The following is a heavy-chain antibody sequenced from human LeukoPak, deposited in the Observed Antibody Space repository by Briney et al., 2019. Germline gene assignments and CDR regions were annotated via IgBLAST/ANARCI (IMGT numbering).Heavy chain of an antibody. J-gene: IGHJ4*02. D-gene: IGHD3-16*01. CDR2: ISSSSSTI. CDR3: AKIFRDYPGSVDY. CDR1: GFTFSSYS. Sequence: AGGSLRLSCAASGFTFSSYSMNWVRQAPGKGLEWVSYISSSSSTIYYADSVKGRFTISRDNSKNTLYLQMNSLRAEDTAVYYCAKIFRDYPGSVDYWGQGTLVTVSS. V-gene: IGHV3-48*01.